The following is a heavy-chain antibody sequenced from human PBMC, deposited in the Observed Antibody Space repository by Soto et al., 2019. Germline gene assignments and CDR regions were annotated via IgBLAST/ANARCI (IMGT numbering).Heavy chain of an antibody. D-gene: IGHD3-3*01. CDR1: GGSISSSNW. Sequence: SETLSLTCAVSGGSISSSNWWSWVRQPPGKGLEWIGEIYHSGSTNYNPSLKSRVTISVDKSKNQFSLKLSSVTAADTAVYYCARDRAIFGVVKRGYYFDYWGQGTLVTVYS. V-gene: IGHV4-4*02. J-gene: IGHJ4*02. CDR3: ARDRAIFGVVKRGYYFDY. CDR2: IYHSGST.